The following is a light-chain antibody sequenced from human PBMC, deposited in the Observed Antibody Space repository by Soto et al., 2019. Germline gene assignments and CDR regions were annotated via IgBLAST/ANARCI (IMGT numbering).Light chain of an antibody. CDR2: GAS. Sequence: DIVMAQSPLCLRVTPGEPSSVSCRSSQILLHSNGYNYLDWYQQQPGQAPRLLXYGASTRATGIPARFSGSGSATEFTLTISSLQPPDFAAYYCQQYNNWHPLTFGGGTQVDIK. CDR3: QQYNNWHPLT. CDR1: QILLHSNGYNY. J-gene: IGKJ4*01. V-gene: IGKV3-15*01.